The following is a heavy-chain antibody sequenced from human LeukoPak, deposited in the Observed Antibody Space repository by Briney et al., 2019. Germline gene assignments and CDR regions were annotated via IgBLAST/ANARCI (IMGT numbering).Heavy chain of an antibody. CDR3: AREGLPRYRSSWLNWFDP. J-gene: IGHJ5*02. V-gene: IGHV3-33*01. CDR1: GFLFSNYG. CDR2: IWYDGSNK. Sequence: GGSLRLSCAASGFLFSNYGLHWVRQAPGKGLEWVAVIWYDGSNKYYADSVKGRFTISRDNSKNTLYLQMNSLRAEDTAVYYCAREGLPRYRSSWLNWFDPWGQGTLVTISS. D-gene: IGHD6-13*01.